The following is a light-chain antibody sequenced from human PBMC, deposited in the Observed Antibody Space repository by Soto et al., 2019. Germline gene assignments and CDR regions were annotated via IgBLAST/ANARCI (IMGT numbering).Light chain of an antibody. CDR3: QQYNSYSRA. V-gene: IGKV3-15*01. CDR1: QSVGIN. CDR2: GAS. Sequence: LVLAQNPTTLSVSPGASVTLSCRASQSVGINLAWYQQKPGQAPRLLIYGASTMNSDMPGRFSGRGAGAEFTLTISSLQSEDFAAYYCQQYNSYSRAFGQGTKVDI. J-gene: IGKJ1*01.